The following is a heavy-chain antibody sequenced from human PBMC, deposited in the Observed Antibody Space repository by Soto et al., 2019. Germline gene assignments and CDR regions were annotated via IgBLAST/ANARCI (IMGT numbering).Heavy chain of an antibody. V-gene: IGHV3-30*04. CDR3: ATEGWQLFHYFCAMAD. D-gene: IGHD1-1*01. J-gene: IGHJ6*02. CDR1: GFSFSAYS. Sequence: QVQLVESGGGVVQPGRSLRLSCAASGFSFSAYSMHWVRQAPGKGLEWVALISHDGNNKYYADSVKGRFTISRDNSKNTLYLQMNSLTTEDTAVYSCATEGWQLFHYFCAMADWGQGTTVPVS. CDR2: ISHDGNNK.